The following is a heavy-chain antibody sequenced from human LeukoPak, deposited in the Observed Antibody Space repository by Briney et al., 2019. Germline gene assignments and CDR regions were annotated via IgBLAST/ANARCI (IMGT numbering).Heavy chain of an antibody. CDR1: RFAFRRDA. J-gene: IGHJ4*02. Sequence: GGSLRLSPAPSRFAFRRDAISGVCEAPGKGVWWGSAICGSGGSTYYADSVNGRFTISRDNSKNTLYLQMNSQRAEGTAVYYCAKAPLLRYFEGQDYFDYWGQGTLVTVSS. CDR2: ICGSGGST. CDR3: AKAPLLRYFEGQDYFDY. V-gene: IGHV3-23*01. D-gene: IGHD3-9*01.